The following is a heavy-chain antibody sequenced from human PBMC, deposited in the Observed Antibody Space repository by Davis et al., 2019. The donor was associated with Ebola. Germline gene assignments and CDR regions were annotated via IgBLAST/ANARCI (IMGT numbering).Heavy chain of an antibody. CDR1: GFTFDDYA. D-gene: IGHD6-13*01. CDR3: AKDGIAAAGTLYYYDYYGMDV. CDR2: ISGNSDDT. Sequence: GGSLRLSCAASGFTFDDYAMHWVRQAPGKGLEWVSGISGNSDDTYYADSVKGRFTISRDNSKNSLYLQMNSLRTEDTALYYCAKDGIAAAGTLYYYDYYGMDVWGQGTTVTVSS. J-gene: IGHJ6*02. V-gene: IGHV3-43*02.